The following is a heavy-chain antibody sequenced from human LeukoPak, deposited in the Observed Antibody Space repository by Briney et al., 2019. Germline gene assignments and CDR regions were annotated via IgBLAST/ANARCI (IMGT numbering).Heavy chain of an antibody. V-gene: IGHV4-4*07. Sequence: SETLSLTCTVSGGSISSYYWSWIRQPAGKGLEWIGRIYTSRSTNYNPSLKSRVTMSVDTSKNQFSLKLSSVTAADTAVYYCTQYSSSASLLLWGQGTLVTVSS. CDR1: GGSISSYY. CDR3: TQYSSSASLLL. J-gene: IGHJ4*02. D-gene: IGHD6-13*01. CDR2: IYTSRST.